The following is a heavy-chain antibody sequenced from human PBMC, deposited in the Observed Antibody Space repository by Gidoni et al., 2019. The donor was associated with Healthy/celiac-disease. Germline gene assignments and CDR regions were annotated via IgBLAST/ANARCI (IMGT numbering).Heavy chain of an antibody. J-gene: IGHJ4*02. CDR2: ISGSGGST. Sequence: EVQLLESGGGLVQPGGYLRLSCAASGFTFSSYAMSWVRQAPGKGLEWVSAISGSGGSTYYADSVKGRFTISRDNSKNTLYLQMNSLRAEDTAVYYCAKSRFIAVAGRVDYWGQGTLVTVSS. CDR1: GFTFSSYA. CDR3: AKSRFIAVAGRVDY. D-gene: IGHD6-19*01. V-gene: IGHV3-23*01.